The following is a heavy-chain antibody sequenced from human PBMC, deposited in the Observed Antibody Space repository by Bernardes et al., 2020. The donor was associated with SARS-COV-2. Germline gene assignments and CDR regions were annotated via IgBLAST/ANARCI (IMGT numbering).Heavy chain of an antibody. J-gene: IGHJ4*02. CDR1: GYSLYSYG. V-gene: IGHV1-18*01. Sequence: ASVKASCEALGYSLYSYGINWVRQDPGQGLEWVGWVSAYNGDTDLAQKVQGRVTMTTDTTTSTDYMELRSLRSDDTAVYYCARDRRLVKDYYGTYYFEYWGQGTQITVSS. CDR3: ARDRRLVKDYYGTYYFEY. D-gene: IGHD3-10*01. CDR2: VSAYNGDT.